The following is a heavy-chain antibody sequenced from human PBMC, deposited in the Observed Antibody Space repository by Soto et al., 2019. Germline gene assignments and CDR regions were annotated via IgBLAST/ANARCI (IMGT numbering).Heavy chain of an antibody. V-gene: IGHV1-18*01. Sequence: QVQLVQSGAEVKKPGASVKVSCKASGYTFTSYGITWVRQAPGQGLEWMGWINVYNGNTNYAQKLQGRVTMTTDTSTSTADLNLRSLRSDDTAVYFCAMGTSLGDYDYWGQGTLVTVSS. J-gene: IGHJ4*02. CDR3: AMGTSLGDYDY. CDR1: GYTFTSYG. CDR2: INVYNGNT. D-gene: IGHD3-10*01.